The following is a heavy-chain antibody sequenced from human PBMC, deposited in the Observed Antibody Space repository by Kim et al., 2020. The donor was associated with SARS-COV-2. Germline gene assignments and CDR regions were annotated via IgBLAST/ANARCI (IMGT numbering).Heavy chain of an antibody. J-gene: IGHJ6*02. Sequence: VRGRFTIPRDNTKNTLYLQMNSLRAEDTAVYYCAKEVYYGSGENYYYGMDVWGQGTTVTVSS. CDR3: AKEVYYGSGENYYYGMDV. V-gene: IGHV3-23*01. D-gene: IGHD3-10*01.